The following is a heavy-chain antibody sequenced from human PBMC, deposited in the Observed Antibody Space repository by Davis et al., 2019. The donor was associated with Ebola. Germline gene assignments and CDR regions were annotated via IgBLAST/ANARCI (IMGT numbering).Heavy chain of an antibody. D-gene: IGHD5-18*01. V-gene: IGHV3-21*05. CDR2: ISSGGDDR. Sequence: GGSLRLSCAASGFAFTRHSMNWVRQAPGKGLEWIAFISSGGDDRYYADSVRGRFTVSRDNAKNSLYLQMNSLRAEDTAVYYCARDRYRGVDYYYGMDVWGHGTTVTVSS. CDR3: ARDRYRGVDYYYGMDV. CDR1: GFAFTRHS. J-gene: IGHJ6*02.